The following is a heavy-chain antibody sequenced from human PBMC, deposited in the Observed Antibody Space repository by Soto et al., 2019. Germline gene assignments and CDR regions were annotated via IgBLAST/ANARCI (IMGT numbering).Heavy chain of an antibody. D-gene: IGHD3-16*02. J-gene: IGHJ5*02. CDR2: IIPILGIA. CDR1: GGTFSSYT. CDR3: AREPTMITFGGVIVPFDP. Sequence: QVQLVQSGAEVQKPGSSVKVSCKASGGTFSSYTISWVRQAPGQGLEWMGRIIPILGIANYAQKFQGRVTITADKSTSTAYMELSSLRSEDTAVYYCAREPTMITFGGVIVPFDPWGQGTLVTVSS. V-gene: IGHV1-69*08.